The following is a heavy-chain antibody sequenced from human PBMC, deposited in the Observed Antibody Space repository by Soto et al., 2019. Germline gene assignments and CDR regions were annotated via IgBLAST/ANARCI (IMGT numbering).Heavy chain of an antibody. CDR3: ARVSGYPTDYGMDV. D-gene: IGHD3-22*01. Sequence: PGESLKISCKGSGYSFTSYWITWVRQMPGKGLEWMGKIEPSDSYTNYSPSFQGHVTISADKSISTAYLQWSSLKASDTAMYYCARVSGYPTDYGMDVRGQGTKVTVYS. CDR2: IEPSDSYT. J-gene: IGHJ6*02. CDR1: GYSFTSYW. V-gene: IGHV5-10-1*01.